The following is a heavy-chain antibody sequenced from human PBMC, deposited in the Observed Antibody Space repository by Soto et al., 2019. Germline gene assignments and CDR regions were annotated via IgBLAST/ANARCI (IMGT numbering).Heavy chain of an antibody. J-gene: IGHJ4*02. V-gene: IGHV3-7*03. CDR2: INQDGSEK. Sequence: GGSLRLSCVGSGFPFSSHWMTWVRQAPGKALEWVANINQDGSEKYYVDSVKGRFTISRDNAKNSVFLQMNSLRAEDTAVYYCASRPADRNYDGVLDFWGPGTLVTVSS. CDR3: ASRPADRNYDGVLDF. CDR1: GFPFSSHW. D-gene: IGHD3-22*01.